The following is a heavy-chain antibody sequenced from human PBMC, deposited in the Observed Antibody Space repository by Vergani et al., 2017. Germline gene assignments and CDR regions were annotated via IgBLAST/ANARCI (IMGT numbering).Heavy chain of an antibody. CDR1: GGSFSGYY. CDR3: ARGEGPGYSSGWYGY. J-gene: IGHJ4*02. D-gene: IGHD6-19*01. CDR2: INHSGST. Sequence: QVQLQQWGAGLLKPSETLSLTCAVYGGSFSGYYWSWIRQPPGKGLEWIGEINHSGSTNYNPSLKSRVTISVDTSKNQFSLKLSSVTAADTAVYYCARGEGPGYSSGWYGYWGQGTLVTVSS. V-gene: IGHV4-34*01.